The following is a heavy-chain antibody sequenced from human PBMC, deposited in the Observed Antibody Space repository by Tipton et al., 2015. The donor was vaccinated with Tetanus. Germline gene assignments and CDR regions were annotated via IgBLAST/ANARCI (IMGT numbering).Heavy chain of an antibody. CDR2: VYYSGST. Sequence: TLSLTCTVSGGSISSGGFFWNWIRQFPGKGLEWIGYVYYSGSTFYNPSLKSRVSISVDTSKNQFSLNLTSVTAADTAVYYCARGLPREPFYIDYWGQGKQVTVSS. CDR1: GGSISSGGFF. D-gene: IGHD1-26*01. CDR3: ARGLPREPFYIDY. V-gene: IGHV4-31*03. J-gene: IGHJ4*02.